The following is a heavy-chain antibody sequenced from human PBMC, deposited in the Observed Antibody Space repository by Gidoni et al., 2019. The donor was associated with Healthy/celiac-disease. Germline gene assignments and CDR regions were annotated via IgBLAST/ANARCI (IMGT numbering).Heavy chain of an antibody. Sequence: QVQLVQSGAEVKKPGSSVKVSCKASGGTFSSYAISWVRQAPGQGLEWMGRIIPILGIANYAKKFQGRVTITADKSTSTAYMELSSLRSEDTAVYYCARDLGYSYGYNDYWGQGTLVTVSS. CDR3: ARDLGYSYGYNDY. J-gene: IGHJ4*02. V-gene: IGHV1-69*04. D-gene: IGHD5-18*01. CDR2: IIPILGIA. CDR1: GGTFSSYA.